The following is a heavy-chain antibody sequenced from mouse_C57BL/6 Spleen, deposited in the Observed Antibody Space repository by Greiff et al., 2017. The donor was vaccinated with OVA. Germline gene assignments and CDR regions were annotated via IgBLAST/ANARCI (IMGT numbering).Heavy chain of an antibody. J-gene: IGHJ4*01. V-gene: IGHV1-26*01. CDR3: ARSQDYYGSSPYAMDY. CDR1: GYTFTDYY. Sequence: EVQLQQSGPELVKPGASVKISCKASGYTFTDYYMNWVKQSHGKSLEWIGDINPNNGGTSYNQKFKGKATLTVDKSSSTAYMELRSLTSEDSAVYYCARSQDYYGSSPYAMDYWGQGTSVTVSS. CDR2: INPNNGGT. D-gene: IGHD1-1*01.